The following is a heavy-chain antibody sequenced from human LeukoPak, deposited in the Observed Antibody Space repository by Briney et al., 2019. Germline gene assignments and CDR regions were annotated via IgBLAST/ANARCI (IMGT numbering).Heavy chain of an antibody. J-gene: IGHJ6*02. CDR2: IYYSGST. V-gene: IGHV4-59*12. D-gene: IGHD6-6*01. CDR1: GDSISTYY. Sequence: SGTLSLTCTVSGDSISTYYWSWIRQPPGKGLEWIGYIYYSGSTNYNPSLKSRVTISVDTSKNQFSLKLSSVTAADTAVYYCARDKYISSSNYFYGMDVWGQGTTVTVSS. CDR3: ARDKYISSSNYFYGMDV.